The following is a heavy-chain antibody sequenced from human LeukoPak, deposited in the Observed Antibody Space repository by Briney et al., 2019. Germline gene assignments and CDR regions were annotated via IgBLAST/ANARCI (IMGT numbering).Heavy chain of an antibody. CDR2: INPSGGST. J-gene: IGHJ5*02. CDR3: ARDTRPPYYDFWSGYYTGGGYNWFDP. Sequence: GASLKVSCKASGYTFTSHYMHWVRKAPGQGLEWMGIINPSGGSTSYAQKFQGRVTMTRDTSTSTVYMELSSLRSEDTAVYYCARDTRPPYYDFWSGYYTGGGYNWFDPWGQGTLVTVSS. D-gene: IGHD3-3*01. CDR1: GYTFTSHY. V-gene: IGHV1-46*01.